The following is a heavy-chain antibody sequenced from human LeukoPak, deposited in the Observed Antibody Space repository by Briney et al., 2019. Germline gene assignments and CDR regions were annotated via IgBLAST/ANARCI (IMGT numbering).Heavy chain of an antibody. CDR1: GGSSTYYH. Sequence: SATMSVNCTDTGGSSTYYHYSWIPQAPGKGLERMGYIYYSRSTNYNPSLKSRVTISVDTSKNRFSLKLSSVTAAGTAVYSCARGGSGTYYHYWGQGALVTVSS. J-gene: IGHJ4*02. V-gene: IGHV4-59*01. CDR2: IYYSRST. CDR3: ARGGSGTYYHY. D-gene: IGHD1-26*01.